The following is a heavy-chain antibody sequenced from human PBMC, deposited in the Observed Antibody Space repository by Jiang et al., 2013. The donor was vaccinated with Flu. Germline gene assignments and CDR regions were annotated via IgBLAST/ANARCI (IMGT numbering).Heavy chain of an antibody. CDR3: ARAFKYFGSGRYLFDD. V-gene: IGHV4-30-4*07. J-gene: IGHJ4*02. D-gene: IGHD3-10*01. CDR1: GGSISSGGNS. CDR2: IYDSGTT. Sequence: GPGLVKPSQTLSLTCDVSGGSISSGGNSWSWLRQPPGKGLEWIGYIYDSGTTYYNPSLKRRVNISVDTSKNQFSLHLSSVSAADTAIYYCARAFKYFGSGRYLFDDWGQGILVTVSS.